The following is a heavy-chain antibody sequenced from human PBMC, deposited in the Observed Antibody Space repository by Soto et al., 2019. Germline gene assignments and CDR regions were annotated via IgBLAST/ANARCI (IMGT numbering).Heavy chain of an antibody. J-gene: IGHJ5*02. CDR3: ASDAVTGNDKWDWFDP. V-gene: IGHV3-23*01. CDR2: TAGSGTKS. CDR1: GFTFSAYT. Sequence: EAQLLESGGGQAQPGGSLRLSCAASGFTFSAYTMSWVRQAPGKGLEWVSATAGSGTKSFYAESVKGRFTVSRDKSRTALFLQMTSLRADDTAVYSCASDAVTGNDKWDWFDPWGQGTLVIVSS. D-gene: IGHD1-1*01.